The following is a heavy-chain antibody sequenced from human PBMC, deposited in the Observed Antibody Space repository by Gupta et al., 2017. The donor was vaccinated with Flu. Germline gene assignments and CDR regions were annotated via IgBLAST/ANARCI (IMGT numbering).Heavy chain of an antibody. D-gene: IGHD3-10*01. V-gene: IGHV3-9*01. CDR3: ARDPSSRPGRYSDWYFDL. J-gene: IGHJ2*01. CDR1: GFTFDDYD. Sequence: EVQLVESGGGLIQPGRSLRLSCAATGFTFDDYDMHWVRQLPGKGLEWVSSISWNSGTIEYADSVKGRFTISRDNAMNSLYLQLNSLRADDTAVYFCARDPSSRPGRYSDWYFDLWGRGTLVTVSS. CDR2: ISWNSGTI.